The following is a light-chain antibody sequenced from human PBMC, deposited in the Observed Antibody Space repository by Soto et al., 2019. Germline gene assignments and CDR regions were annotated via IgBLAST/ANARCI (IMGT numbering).Light chain of an antibody. Sequence: DIQMTQSPSTLSAFVGDRVTITCRASQSISSWLAWFQQKPGKAPRLLIYKASNLESGVPSRFSGSGSGTDFTLTINSPQPDDFATYYCQQYDSYPLTFGQGTKVEIK. J-gene: IGKJ1*01. V-gene: IGKV1-5*03. CDR2: KAS. CDR3: QQYDSYPLT. CDR1: QSISSW.